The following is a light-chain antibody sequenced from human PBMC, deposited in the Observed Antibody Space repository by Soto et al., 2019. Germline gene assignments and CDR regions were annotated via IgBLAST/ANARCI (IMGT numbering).Light chain of an antibody. V-gene: IGLV1-44*01. CDR2: SND. CDR1: RSNIGYNG. Sequence: QSVLSQPPSASGTSGQRVTISCSGSRSNIGYNGVQWFQQQDPITTPKLLIYSNDHRPSGVPDRFSGSKSGNTASLTVSGLQAADEADYFCKSYAGSNTYVFGSGTKLTVL. J-gene: IGLJ1*01. CDR3: KSYAGSNTYV.